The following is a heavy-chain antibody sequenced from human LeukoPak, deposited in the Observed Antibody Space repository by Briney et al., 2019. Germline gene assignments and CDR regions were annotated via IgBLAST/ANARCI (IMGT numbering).Heavy chain of an antibody. Sequence: ASVKVSCKASGYTFTSYGISWVRQAPGQGLEWMGWISAYNGNTNYAQKFQGRVTMTRDTSISTAYMELSRLRSDDTAVYYCARGGPMVYVKNWFDPWGQGTLVTVSS. V-gene: IGHV1-18*01. J-gene: IGHJ5*02. CDR3: ARGGPMVYVKNWFDP. CDR1: GYTFTSYG. D-gene: IGHD2-8*01. CDR2: ISAYNGNT.